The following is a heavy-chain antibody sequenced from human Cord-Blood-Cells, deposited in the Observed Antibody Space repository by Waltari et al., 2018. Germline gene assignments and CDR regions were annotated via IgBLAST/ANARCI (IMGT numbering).Heavy chain of an antibody. J-gene: IGHJ2*01. V-gene: IGHV1-69*12. CDR1: GGTFSSYA. CDR2: MIPICGTA. CDR3: ATNPPIYWYFDL. Sequence: QVQLVQSGAEVKKPGSSVKVSCKASGGTFSSYAISWVRQAPGQGREWTGGMIPICGTANYAQKFQGRVTITADESTSTAYMELSSLRSEDTAVYYCATNPPIYWYFDLWGRGTLVTVSS.